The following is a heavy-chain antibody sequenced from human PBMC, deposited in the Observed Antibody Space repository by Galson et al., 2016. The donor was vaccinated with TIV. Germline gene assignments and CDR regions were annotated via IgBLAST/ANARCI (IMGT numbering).Heavy chain of an antibody. D-gene: IGHD3-22*01. CDR2: IYYTGST. J-gene: IGHJ6*02. V-gene: IGHV4-61*01. Sequence: SETLSLTCSVSGGSVSSGSYYWSWIRQPPGKGLEWIGYIYYTGSTKYNPSLKNRVTISADTSKNQFSLKLSSVSTADTAGCWCARDGVVDGYSYSNGMAVWGQGTAVTVSS. CDR3: ARDGVVDGYSYSNGMAV. CDR1: GGSVSSGSYY.